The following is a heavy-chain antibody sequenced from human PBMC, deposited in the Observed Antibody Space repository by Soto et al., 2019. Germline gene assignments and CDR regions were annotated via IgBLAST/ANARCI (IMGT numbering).Heavy chain of an antibody. Sequence: PGGSLRLSCAASGFTFSSYSMNWVRQAPGKGLEWVSSISSSSSYIYYADSVEGRFTISRDNAKNSLYLQMNSLRAEDTAVYYCARDISSSSWYGDAFDIWGPGTMVTVSS. D-gene: IGHD6-13*01. CDR2: ISSSSSYI. J-gene: IGHJ3*02. CDR3: ARDISSSSWYGDAFDI. CDR1: GFTFSSYS. V-gene: IGHV3-21*01.